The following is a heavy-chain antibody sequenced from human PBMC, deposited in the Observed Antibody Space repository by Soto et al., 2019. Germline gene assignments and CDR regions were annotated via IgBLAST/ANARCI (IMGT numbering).Heavy chain of an antibody. Sequence: SETLSLTCTVSGGSISYYYWSWIRQSPGKGLEWIGYAYYSGSTDYNPSLKSRVTMSVDTSKNQVSLKLNSVTTADTAVYYCARDRSTYGGGGTGEVKENWFDPWGPGTLVTVSS. V-gene: IGHV4-59*01. CDR3: ARDRSTYGGGGTGEVKENWFDP. CDR2: AYYSGST. J-gene: IGHJ5*02. CDR1: GGSISYYY. D-gene: IGHD2-8*01.